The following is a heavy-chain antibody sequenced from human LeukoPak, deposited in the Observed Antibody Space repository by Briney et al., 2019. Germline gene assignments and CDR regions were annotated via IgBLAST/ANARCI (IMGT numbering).Heavy chain of an antibody. CDR2: IIGSGGTT. CDR1: GFTFSSYA. Sequence: GGSLRLSCAASGFTFSSYAMSWVRQAPGKGLEWVSAIIGSGGTTDYADSVKGRFTVSRDNSKNTLYLQMNSLRAEDTAVYYCAKYISGYSYNYYPDYWGQGTLVTVSS. V-gene: IGHV3-23*01. J-gene: IGHJ4*02. CDR3: AKYISGYSYNYYPDY. D-gene: IGHD5-18*01.